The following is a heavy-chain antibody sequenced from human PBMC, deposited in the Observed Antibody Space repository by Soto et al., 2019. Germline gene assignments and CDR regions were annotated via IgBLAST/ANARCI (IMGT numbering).Heavy chain of an antibody. CDR3: ARGLFGELLSRGYFDY. CDR2: NYYSGST. V-gene: IGHV4-31*03. J-gene: IGHJ4*02. D-gene: IGHD3-10*01. Sequence: QVQLQESGPGLVKPSQTLSLTGTVSGGSISSGGYYWSWIRQHPGKGLEWIGCNYYSGSTYYNPSLKRRFTIPVVTSKNQSSLKLSSVTAADTAVYYCARGLFGELLSRGYFDYWGQGTLVTVSS. CDR1: GGSISSGGYY.